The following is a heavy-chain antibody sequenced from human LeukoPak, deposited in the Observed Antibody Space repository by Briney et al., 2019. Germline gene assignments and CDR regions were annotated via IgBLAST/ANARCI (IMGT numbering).Heavy chain of an antibody. V-gene: IGHV1-46*01. CDR2: INPSGGST. CDR3: ARSVAFFDP. Sequence: SSVKVSCKASGYTFTSYYMHWVRKAPGQGLEWMGIINPSGGSTSYAQKFQGRVTMTRDTSTSTVYIELSSLRSEDTAVYYCARSVAFFDPWGQGTLVTVSS. J-gene: IGHJ5*02. D-gene: IGHD3-3*02. CDR1: GYTFTSYY.